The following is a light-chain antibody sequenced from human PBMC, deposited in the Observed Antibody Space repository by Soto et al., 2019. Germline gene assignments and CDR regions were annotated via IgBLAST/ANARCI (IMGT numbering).Light chain of an antibody. CDR2: DAS. CDR3: QQLNNWPRIT. CDR1: QTVGTY. Sequence: EIVLTQFPATLSLFPGETATLSCRASQTVGTYLAWYQQKPGQAPRLLISDASNRATGVPTRFSGSGSGTDFTLTISSPEPEDFAVYFCQQLNNWPRITFGQGTRLEIK. J-gene: IGKJ5*01. V-gene: IGKV3-11*01.